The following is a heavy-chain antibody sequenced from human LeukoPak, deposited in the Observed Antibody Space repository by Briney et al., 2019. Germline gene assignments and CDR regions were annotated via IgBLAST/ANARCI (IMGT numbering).Heavy chain of an antibody. V-gene: IGHV3-23*01. CDR1: GFTFSSYA. J-gene: IGHJ4*02. Sequence: PGGSLRLSCAASGFTFSSYAMSWVRQAPGKGLEWVSAISGSGGSTYYADSVKGRFTISRDNSKNTLYLQMSSLRAEDTAVYYCAKDGYYGSGSYGGYFDYWGQGTLVTVSS. D-gene: IGHD3-10*01. CDR3: AKDGYYGSGSYGGYFDY. CDR2: ISGSGGST.